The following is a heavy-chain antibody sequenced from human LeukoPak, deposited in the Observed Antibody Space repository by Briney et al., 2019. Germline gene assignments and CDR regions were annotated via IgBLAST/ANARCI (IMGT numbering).Heavy chain of an antibody. V-gene: IGHV1-2*02. CDR2: IDPNSGDT. J-gene: IGHJ3*02. CDR3: ARDFVDTDMGYVGFGSAFDI. Sequence: AASVKVSCKASGYTFTGYYMHWVRQAPGQGLEWMGWIDPNSGDTNYAQKFQGRVTMTRETSISTAYMELSRLRSDDTAVYYCARDFVDTDMGYVGFGSAFDIWGQGTIVTVSS. CDR1: GYTFTGYY. D-gene: IGHD5-18*01.